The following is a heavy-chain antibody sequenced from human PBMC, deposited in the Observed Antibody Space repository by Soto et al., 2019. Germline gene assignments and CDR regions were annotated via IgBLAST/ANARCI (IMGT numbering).Heavy chain of an antibody. J-gene: IGHJ6*02. CDR2: IYYSGST. CDR3: ARVARYYYYGMDV. CDR1: GGSISSGEYY. V-gene: IGHV4-30-4*01. Sequence: QVQLQESGPGLVKPSQTLSLTCTVSGGSISSGEYYWSWIRQPPGQGLEWIGYIYYSGSTYYNPSLTSRVTISLDMSKNQFSLKLTSVTAADTAVYYCARVARYYYYGMDVGGQGTTVTVSS.